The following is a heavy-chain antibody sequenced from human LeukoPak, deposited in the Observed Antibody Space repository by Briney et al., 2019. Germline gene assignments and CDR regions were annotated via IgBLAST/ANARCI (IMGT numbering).Heavy chain of an antibody. J-gene: IGHJ4*02. CDR3: ASRPSHVNYYAVFDY. CDR2: IKQDGSEK. V-gene: IGHV3-7*01. CDR1: GFTLSAHW. Sequence: GGSLRLSCAASGFTLSAHWMTWVRQVPGKGLEWVANIKQDGSEKDYVGSVKGRFTISRDNAKNSLYLQMDSLRAEDTAVYYCASRPSHVNYYAVFDYWGQGTLVTVSS. D-gene: IGHD3-22*01.